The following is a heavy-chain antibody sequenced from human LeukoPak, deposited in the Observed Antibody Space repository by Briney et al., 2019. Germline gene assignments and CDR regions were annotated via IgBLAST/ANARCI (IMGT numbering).Heavy chain of an antibody. V-gene: IGHV3-7*01. CDR2: IKQDGSEK. CDR3: AREDSGSYR. CDR1: GGSIGSSSYY. J-gene: IGHJ4*02. Sequence: ETLSLTCTVSGGSIGSSSYYWGWIRQPPGKGLEWVANIKQDGSEKYYVDSVKGRFTISRDNAKNSLYLQMNSLRAEDTAVYYCAREDSGSYRWGQGTLVTVSS. D-gene: IGHD1-26*01.